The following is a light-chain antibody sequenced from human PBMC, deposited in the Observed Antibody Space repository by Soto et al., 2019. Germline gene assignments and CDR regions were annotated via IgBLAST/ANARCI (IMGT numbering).Light chain of an antibody. Sequence: DIQMTQSPSTLSATAGDRVTITCRASQSISSWLAWYQQKPGKAPKLLIYDASNLESGVPSRFSGSGSGTEFTLTIRNLQPDDLATYYCQQYENYWTFGQGTKVEIK. CDR3: QQYENYWT. J-gene: IGKJ1*01. V-gene: IGKV1-5*01. CDR1: QSISSW. CDR2: DAS.